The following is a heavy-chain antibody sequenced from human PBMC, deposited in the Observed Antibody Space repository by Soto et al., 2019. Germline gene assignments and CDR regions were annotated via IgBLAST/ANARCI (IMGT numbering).Heavy chain of an antibody. D-gene: IGHD2-2*01. CDR3: ASIMGYCISTSCYAPFDY. J-gene: IGHJ4*02. V-gene: IGHV1-69*12. CDR1: GGTFSSYA. CDR2: IIPIFGTA. Sequence: QVQLVQSGAEVKKPGSSVKVSCKASGGTFSSYAISWVRQAPGQGLEWMGGIIPIFGTANYAQKFQGRVTITADESTSTAYMELSSLRSEDTAVYYCASIMGYCISTSCYAPFDYWGQGTLVTVSS.